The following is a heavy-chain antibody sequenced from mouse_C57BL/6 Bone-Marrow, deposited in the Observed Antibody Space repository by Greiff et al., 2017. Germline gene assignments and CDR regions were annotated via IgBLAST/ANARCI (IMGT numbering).Heavy chain of an antibody. V-gene: IGHV1-74*01. J-gene: IGHJ2*01. CDR2: IHPSGSDS. Sequence: QVLVKQSGAELVKPGASVKVSCKASGYTFTSYWMHWVQQRPGQGLEWIGRIHPSGSDSTYNQKFKGKATLTVARSSSTAYMQLSSLTAEDSAVYYCAIEVRYFDDWGTGTTLTVSS. D-gene: IGHD2-2*01. CDR3: AIEVRYFDD. CDR1: GYTFTSYW.